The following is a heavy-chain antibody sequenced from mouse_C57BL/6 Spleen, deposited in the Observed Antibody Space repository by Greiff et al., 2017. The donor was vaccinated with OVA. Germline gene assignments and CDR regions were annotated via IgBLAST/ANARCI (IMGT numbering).Heavy chain of an antibody. CDR3: VSPYDGYSAWFAY. V-gene: IGHV10-1*01. J-gene: IGHJ3*01. CDR1: GFSFNTYA. CDR2: IRSKSNNYAT. D-gene: IGHD2-3*01. Sequence: GGGLVQPKGSLKLSCAASGFSFNTYAMNWVRQAPGKGLEWVARIRSKSNNYATYYADSVKDRFTISRDDSESMLYLQMNNLKTEDTAMYYCVSPYDGYSAWFAYWGQGTLVTVSA.